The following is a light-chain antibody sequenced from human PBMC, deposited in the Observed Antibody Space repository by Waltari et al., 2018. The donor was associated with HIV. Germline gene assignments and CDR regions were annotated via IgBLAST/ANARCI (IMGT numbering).Light chain of an antibody. CDR3: QQYGTSPQT. CDR2: GAN. J-gene: IGKJ1*01. CDR1: QSVSSSF. Sequence: EIVLTQSPDTLSLFPGERATLSCRASQSVSSSFLAWYQQKPGQAPRLLIFGANTRATGIADRFRGRGSGTDFTLIINRLEPEDFAVYHCQQYGTSPQTFGQGTKVEIK. V-gene: IGKV3-20*01.